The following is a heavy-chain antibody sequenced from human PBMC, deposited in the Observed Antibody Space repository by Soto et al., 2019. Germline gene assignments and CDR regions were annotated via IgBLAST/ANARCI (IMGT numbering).Heavy chain of an antibody. D-gene: IGHD3-10*01. V-gene: IGHV4-39*01. CDR2: INYSGST. CDR3: ARPTYGIFGFSI. J-gene: IGHJ3*02. Sequence: QLQLQESGPGLVKPSETLSLTCTVSGGSIGSSNLYWGWIRQPPGKGLEWIGNINYSGSTYYNPSLKSRVTISVDTSKNQFSLKLSSVTAADTAVYYCARPTYGIFGFSIWGQGTMVTVSS. CDR1: GGSIGSSNLY.